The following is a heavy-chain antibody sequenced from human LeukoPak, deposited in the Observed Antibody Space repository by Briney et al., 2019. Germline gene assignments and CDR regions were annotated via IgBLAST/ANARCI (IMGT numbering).Heavy chain of an antibody. D-gene: IGHD4-11*01. CDR2: INYSGST. CDR1: GGSIGNYY. V-gene: IGHV4-59*08. CDR3: ARALGSKNAIDV. J-gene: IGHJ3*01. Sequence: PSETLSLTCSVSGGSIGNYYWNWIRQFPGKGLQWIGFINYSGSTNYNPSLKSRVSMSVDTSRNQLSLKLSSVTAADTAVYYCARALGSKNAIDVWGQGTAVTVSS.